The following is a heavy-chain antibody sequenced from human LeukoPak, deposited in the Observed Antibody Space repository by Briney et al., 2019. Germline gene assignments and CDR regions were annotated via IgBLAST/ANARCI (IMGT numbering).Heavy chain of an antibody. D-gene: IGHD3-3*01. CDR1: GYTFTSYD. Sequence: GASVKVSCKASGYTFTSYDINWVRQATGQGLEWMGWMNPNSGNTGYAQKFQGRVTMTRNTSISTAYMELSSLRSEDTAVYYCAWSGYYMGQTDDAFDIWGQGTMVTVSS. V-gene: IGHV1-8*01. CDR3: AWSGYYMGQTDDAFDI. J-gene: IGHJ3*02. CDR2: MNPNSGNT.